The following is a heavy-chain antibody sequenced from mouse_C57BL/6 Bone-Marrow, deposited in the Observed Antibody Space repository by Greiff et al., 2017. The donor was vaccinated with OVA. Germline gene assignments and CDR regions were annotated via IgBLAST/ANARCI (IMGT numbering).Heavy chain of an antibody. Sequence: EVKLMESGGGLVKPGGSLKLSCAASGFTFSSYAMSWVRQTPEKRLEWVATISDGGSYTYYPDNVKGRFTISRDNAKNNLYLQMSHLKSEDTAMYYCARDPSTVWAMDYWGQGTSVTVSS. CDR3: ARDPSTVWAMDY. D-gene: IGHD1-1*01. CDR2: ISDGGSYT. J-gene: IGHJ4*01. V-gene: IGHV5-4*01. CDR1: GFTFSSYA.